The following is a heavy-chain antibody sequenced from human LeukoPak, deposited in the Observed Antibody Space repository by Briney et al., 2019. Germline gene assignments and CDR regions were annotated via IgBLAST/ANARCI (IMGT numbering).Heavy chain of an antibody. CDR1: GGSISSYY. D-gene: IGHD3-22*01. J-gene: IGHJ4*02. CDR2: IYYSGST. Sequence: SETLSLTCTVSGGSISSYYWTWIRQPPGKGLEWIGYIYYSGSTNYNPSLESRVTISVDTSKNYFSLKLNSVTAADTAVYYCARQDSSAYPADYWGQGTLVTVSS. V-gene: IGHV4-59*08. CDR3: ARQDSSAYPADY.